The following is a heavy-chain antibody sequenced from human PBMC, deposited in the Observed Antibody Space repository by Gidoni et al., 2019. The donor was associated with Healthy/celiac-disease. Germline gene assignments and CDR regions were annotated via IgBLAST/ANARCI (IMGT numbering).Heavy chain of an antibody. CDR1: GFTFSNAW. CDR2: IKSKTDGGTT. V-gene: IGHV3-15*01. CDR3: TTRFYNFWSGYYPGLDY. J-gene: IGHJ4*02. Sequence: EVQLLESGGGLVKPGGSLRLSCAASGFTFSNAWMSWVRQAPGKGLEWVGRIKSKTDGGTTDYAAPVKGRFTISRDDSKNTLYLQMNSLKTEDTAVYYCTTRFYNFWSGYYPGLDYWGQGTLVTVSS. D-gene: IGHD3-3*01.